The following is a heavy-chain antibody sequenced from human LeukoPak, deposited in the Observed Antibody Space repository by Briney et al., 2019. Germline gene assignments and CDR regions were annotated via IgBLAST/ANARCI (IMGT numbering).Heavy chain of an antibody. V-gene: IGHV4-34*01. CDR2: INLSGST. CDR3: AVTYYDFWSGSSTPIWYV. Sequence: SETLSLTCAVYGGSFSGYYWSWIRQPPGKGLEWIGEINLSGSTNYNPSPKSRVPISVDTSKYQFSLKLSSVTAADTAVYYCAVTYYDFWSGSSTPIWYVLGKGTTVTVSS. J-gene: IGHJ6*04. D-gene: IGHD3-3*01. CDR1: GGSFSGYY.